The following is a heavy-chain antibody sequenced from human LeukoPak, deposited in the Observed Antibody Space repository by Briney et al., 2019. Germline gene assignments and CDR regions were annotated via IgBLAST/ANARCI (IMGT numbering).Heavy chain of an antibody. CDR3: AKSFRIAARPIGPYYYYMDV. J-gene: IGHJ6*03. D-gene: IGHD6-6*01. CDR2: IIPIFGTA. Sequence: SVKVSCKASGGTFSSYAISWVRQAPGQGLEWMGGIIPIFGTANYAQKFQGRVTITADESTSTAYMELSSLRAEDTAVYYCAKSFRIAARPIGPYYYYMDVWGKGTTVTVSS. V-gene: IGHV1-69*13. CDR1: GGTFSSYA.